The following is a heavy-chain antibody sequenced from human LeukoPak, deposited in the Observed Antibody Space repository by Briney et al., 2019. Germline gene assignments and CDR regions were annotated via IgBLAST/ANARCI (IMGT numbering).Heavy chain of an antibody. J-gene: IGHJ6*02. CDR2: TNSDGSSI. Sequence: GRSLRLSCAASGFTFSSYWTQWVRQPPRKGMVWVSRTNSDGSSISYTDSVKGRFTVSRDNAKNTLYLQMNSLRAEDTAVYYCANSSLDVWGQGTTVTVSS. V-gene: IGHV3-74*01. D-gene: IGHD2-15*01. CDR3: ANSSLDV. CDR1: GFTFSSYW.